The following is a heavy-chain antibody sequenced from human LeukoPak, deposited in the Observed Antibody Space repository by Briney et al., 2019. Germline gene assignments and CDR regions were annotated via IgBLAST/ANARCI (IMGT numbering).Heavy chain of an antibody. Sequence: GASVKVSCKASGYTFTGYYMHWVRQAPGQGLEWMGWINPNSGGTNYAQKFQGRVTMTRDMSTSTAYMELSSLRSEDTAVYYCARSSIVPAPPYTYYFDYWGQGTLVTVSS. J-gene: IGHJ4*02. D-gene: IGHD2-2*01. CDR1: GYTFTGYY. CDR2: INPNSGGT. V-gene: IGHV1-2*02. CDR3: ARSSIVPAPPYTYYFDY.